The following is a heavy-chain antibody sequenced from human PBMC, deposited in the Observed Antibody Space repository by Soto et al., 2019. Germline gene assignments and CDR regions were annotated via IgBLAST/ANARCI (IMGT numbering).Heavy chain of an antibody. D-gene: IGHD1-1*01. Sequence: QVQLVQSGAEVKKPGASVKVSCKASGYTFTSYDINWVRQATGQGLEWMGWMNPNSGKPGYAQKFQGRGTMTRNTSISTAYMELSSLRSEDTAVYYCARWPAGYYYYGMDVWGQGTTVTVSS. V-gene: IGHV1-8*01. CDR1: GYTFTSYD. CDR3: ARWPAGYYYYGMDV. CDR2: MNPNSGKP. J-gene: IGHJ6*02.